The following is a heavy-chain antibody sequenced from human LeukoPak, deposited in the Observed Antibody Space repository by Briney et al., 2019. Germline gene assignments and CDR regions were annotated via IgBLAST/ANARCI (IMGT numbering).Heavy chain of an antibody. J-gene: IGHJ6*02. CDR3: ARDMWDIVVVPAAQVCMDV. CDR2: ISAYNGNT. Sequence: ASVKVSCKASGYTFTSYGISWVRQAPGQGLEWMGWISAYNGNTNYAQKLQGRVTMTTDTPTSTAYMELRSLRSDDTAVYYCARDMWDIVVVPAAQVCMDVWGQGTTVTVSS. CDR1: GYTFTSYG. V-gene: IGHV1-18*01. D-gene: IGHD2-2*01.